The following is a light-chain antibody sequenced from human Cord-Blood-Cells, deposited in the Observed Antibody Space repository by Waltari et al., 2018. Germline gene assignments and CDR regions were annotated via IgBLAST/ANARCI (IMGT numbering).Light chain of an antibody. Sequence: QSVLTQPPSVSGAPGQRVTISCTGSSSNIGAGYDVHWYQQLPGTAPKPLIYGNSNRPSGVPDRFSVSKSGTSASLASTGLQAEDEADYYCQSYDSSLSGWVFGGGTKLTVL. J-gene: IGLJ3*02. V-gene: IGLV1-40*01. CDR1: SSNIGAGYD. CDR3: QSYDSSLSGWV. CDR2: GNS.